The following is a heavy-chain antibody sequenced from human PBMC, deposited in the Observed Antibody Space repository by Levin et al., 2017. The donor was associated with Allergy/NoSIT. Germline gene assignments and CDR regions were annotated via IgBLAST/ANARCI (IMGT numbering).Heavy chain of an antibody. D-gene: IGHD1-14*01. V-gene: IGHV3-33*01. CDR3: ARDESTESLIGY. J-gene: IGHJ4*02. Sequence: GGSLRLSCAASGFTFSSYGMHWVRQAPGKGLEWVAVIWYDGSNKYYADSVKGRFTISRDNSKNTLYLQMNSLRAEDTAVYYCARDESTESLIGYWGQGTLVTVSS. CDR2: IWYDGSNK. CDR1: GFTFSSYG.